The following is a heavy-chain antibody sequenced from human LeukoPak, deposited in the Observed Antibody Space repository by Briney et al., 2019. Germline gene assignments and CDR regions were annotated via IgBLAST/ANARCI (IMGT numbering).Heavy chain of an antibody. D-gene: IGHD5-18*01. CDR1: GFTFSSYW. J-gene: IGHJ4*02. V-gene: IGHV3-7*01. CDR2: IMKDGSEK. Sequence: GGSLRLSCAASGFTFSSYWMSWVRQAPGKGLEWVANIMKDGSEKYYVDAVKGRFTISRDNAKTSLYLQMNSLRAEETAVYYCARHLSGVTGYTYGRGIDYWGQGTLVTVSS. CDR3: ARHLSGVTGYTYGRGIDY.